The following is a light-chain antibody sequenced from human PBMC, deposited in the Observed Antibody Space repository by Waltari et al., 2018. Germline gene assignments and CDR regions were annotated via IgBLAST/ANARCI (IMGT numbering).Light chain of an antibody. Sequence: DIVMTQSPDSLALSLGERATINGKSSQSLLKSSYNKNDLAWYQQKPGQPPKLLIYWASIRESDVPDRFSGSGSGTDFTLTISSLQAEDVAVYYCHQYYSTLWTFGQGTKVEIK. V-gene: IGKV4-1*01. CDR1: QSLLKSSYNKND. J-gene: IGKJ1*01. CDR2: WAS. CDR3: HQYYSTLWT.